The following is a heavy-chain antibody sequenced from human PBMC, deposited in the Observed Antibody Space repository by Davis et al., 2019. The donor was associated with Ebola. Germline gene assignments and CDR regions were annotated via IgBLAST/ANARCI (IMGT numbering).Heavy chain of an antibody. D-gene: IGHD2-15*01. V-gene: IGHV5-51*01. J-gene: IGHJ4*02. CDR1: GYSFTSCW. Sequence: PGGSLRLSCKGSGYSFTSCWIGWVRQLPGKGLEWMGIIYPGDSDTRYSPSFQGQVTISADKSISTAYLQWSSLKASDTAMYYCARRYCSGGSCYVLWGQGTLVTVSS. CDR3: ARRYCSGGSCYVL. CDR2: IYPGDSDT.